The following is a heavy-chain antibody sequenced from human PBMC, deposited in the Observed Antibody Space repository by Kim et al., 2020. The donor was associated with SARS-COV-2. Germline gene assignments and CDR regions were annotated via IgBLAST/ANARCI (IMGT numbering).Heavy chain of an antibody. D-gene: IGHD1-26*01. V-gene: IGHV4-39*01. CDR3: ASRSYYAKQADS. J-gene: IGHJ4*02. CDR1: GDSISSRNYY. Sequence: SETLSLTCTVSGDSISSRNYYWDWIRQTPGKGLEWIGSIYYTGTTYYNPSLNSRVTVFADTPKNQFSLKLTSMTAADTAVYYCASRSYYAKQADSWSQGSLVTVSS. CDR2: IYYTGTT.